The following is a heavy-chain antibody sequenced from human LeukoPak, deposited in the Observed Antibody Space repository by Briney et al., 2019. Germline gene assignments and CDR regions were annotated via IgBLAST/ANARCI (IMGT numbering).Heavy chain of an antibody. J-gene: IGHJ4*02. CDR3: ARGIGYSYGYVFYLADY. D-gene: IGHD5-18*01. V-gene: IGHV1-24*01. CDR2: FDPEDGET. CDR1: GYTLTELS. Sequence: GASVKVSCKVSGYTLTELSMHWVRQAPGKGLEWMGGFDPEDGETIYAQKLQGRVTMTTDTSTSTAYMELRSLRSDDTAVYYCARGIGYSYGYVFYLADYWGQGTLVTVSS.